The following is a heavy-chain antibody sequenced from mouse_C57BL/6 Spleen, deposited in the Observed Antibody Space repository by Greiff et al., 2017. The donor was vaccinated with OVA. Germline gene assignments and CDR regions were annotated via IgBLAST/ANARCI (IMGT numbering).Heavy chain of an antibody. V-gene: IGHV14-4*01. CDR2: IDPENGDT. CDR1: GFNIKDDY. Sequence: VQLKQSGAELVRPGASVKLSCTASGFNIKDDYMHWVKQRPEQGLEWIGWIDPENGDTEYASKFQGKATITADTSSNTAYLQLSSLTSEDTAVYYCTTLAYYGTYYWGQGTTLTVSS. D-gene: IGHD1-1*01. J-gene: IGHJ2*01. CDR3: TTLAYYGTYY.